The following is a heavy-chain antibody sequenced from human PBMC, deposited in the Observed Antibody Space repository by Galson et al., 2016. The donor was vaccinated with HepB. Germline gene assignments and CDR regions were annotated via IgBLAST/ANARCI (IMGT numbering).Heavy chain of an antibody. CDR1: GFIFNIYA. CDR3: ARERHGYSIHSYYFDS. CDR2: TWSDANNK. J-gene: IGHJ4*02. D-gene: IGHD5-24*01. V-gene: IGHV3-33*01. Sequence: SLRLSCAASGFIFNIYAMHWVRQAPGKGLEWVAVTWSDANNKYYGDSVKGRFTISRDNSKNTLYLEMDSLRAEDTAVYYCARERHGYSIHSYYFDSWGQGTLVTVSS.